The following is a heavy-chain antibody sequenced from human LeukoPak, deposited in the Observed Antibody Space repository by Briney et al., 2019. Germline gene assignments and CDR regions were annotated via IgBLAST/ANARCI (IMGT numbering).Heavy chain of an antibody. V-gene: IGHV3-23*01. J-gene: IGHJ3*02. Sequence: GGSLRLSCTASGFTFSNYAMNWVRQAPGEGLEWVSTVSASGASTYYAGSVRGRFTISRDNSKNTLYLQMNSLRAEDTAIYYCVKGYNWNDVSPDAFDIWGQGTMVTVSS. D-gene: IGHD1-20*01. CDR3: VKGYNWNDVSPDAFDI. CDR2: VSASGAST. CDR1: GFTFSNYA.